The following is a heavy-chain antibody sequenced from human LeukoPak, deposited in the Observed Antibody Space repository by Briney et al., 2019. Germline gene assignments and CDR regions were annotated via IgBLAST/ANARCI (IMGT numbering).Heavy chain of an antibody. V-gene: IGHV3-23*01. J-gene: IGHJ6*03. Sequence: GGSLRLSCAVSGFTLTSYALNWVRQAPGKGLEWVSLISGSGTSTFCADSVKGRFTISRDNSRNTFYLQMNNLRVEDTAVYYCARDSRQWNHPTYYYYCMDVWGKGTTVTVSS. CDR3: ARDSRQWNHPTYYYYCMDV. CDR1: GFTLTSYA. D-gene: IGHD1-14*01. CDR2: ISGSGTST.